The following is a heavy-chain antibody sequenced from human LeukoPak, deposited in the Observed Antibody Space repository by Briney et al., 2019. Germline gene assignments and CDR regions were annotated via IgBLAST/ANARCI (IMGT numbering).Heavy chain of an antibody. CDR1: GGSFSGYY. J-gene: IGHJ4*02. Sequence: KPSETLSLTCAVYGGSFSGYYWSWIRQPPGKGLEWIGEINHSGSTNYNPSLKSRATISVDKSKNSFSLKLTSLTAADTAVYYCTRNTAYCLEGWGQGTLVTVSS. CDR2: INHSGST. D-gene: IGHD5-18*01. V-gene: IGHV4-34*01. CDR3: TRNTAYCLEG.